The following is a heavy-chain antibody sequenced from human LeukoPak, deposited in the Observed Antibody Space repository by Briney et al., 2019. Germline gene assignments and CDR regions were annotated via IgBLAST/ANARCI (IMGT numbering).Heavy chain of an antibody. Sequence: ESLKISCKGSGYSFTSYWIGWVRQMPGKGLEWMGIIYPGDSDTRYSPSFQGQVTISADKSISTAYLQWSSLKASDTAMYYCARLRIAGAGTRGFDPWGQGTLVTVSS. J-gene: IGHJ5*02. V-gene: IGHV5-51*01. D-gene: IGHD6-13*01. CDR3: ARLRIAGAGTRGFDP. CDR1: GYSFTSYW. CDR2: IYPGDSDT.